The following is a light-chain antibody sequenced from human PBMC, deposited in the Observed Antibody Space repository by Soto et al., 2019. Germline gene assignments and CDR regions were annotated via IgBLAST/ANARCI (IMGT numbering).Light chain of an antibody. CDR3: QQYNNWPYT. CDR2: GAS. CDR1: QSVSSF. V-gene: IGKV3-15*01. Sequence: EIVLTQSPDTLSLSPGEGATLSCRASQSVSSFLAWYQQEPGQAPRLLIYGASTRAAIIPARFSGSGSGTEFTLTINSLQSEDYAVYFCQQYNNWPYTFGQGTKVDIK. J-gene: IGKJ2*01.